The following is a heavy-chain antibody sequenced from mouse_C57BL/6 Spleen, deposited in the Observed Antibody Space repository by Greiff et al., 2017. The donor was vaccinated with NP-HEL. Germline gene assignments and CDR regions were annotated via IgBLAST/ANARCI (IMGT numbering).Heavy chain of an antibody. V-gene: IGHV3-6*01. Sequence: EVQLVESGPGLVKPSQSLSLTCSVTGYSITSGYYWNWIRQFPGNKLEWMGYISYDGSNNYNPSLKNRISITRDTSKNQFFLKLNSVTTEDTATYYCARQVDTAWFAHWGQGTLVTVSA. J-gene: IGHJ3*01. CDR3: ARQVDTAWFAH. CDR1: GYSITSGYY. CDR2: ISYDGSN.